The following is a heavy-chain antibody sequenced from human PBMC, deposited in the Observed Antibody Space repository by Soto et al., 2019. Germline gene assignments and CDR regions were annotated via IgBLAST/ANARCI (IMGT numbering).Heavy chain of an antibody. D-gene: IGHD2-2*01. CDR3: ARGGYCSSNSCQNWFDT. V-gene: IGHV1-8*01. CDR1: GYTFTSYD. CDR2: MNPNSGNT. Sequence: QVQLVQSGAEVKKPGASVKVSCKASGYTFTSYDINWVRQATGQGLEWMGWMNPNSGNTGYAQKFQGRVTMTRNTSISTAYMELSSLRSEDTAVYYCARGGYCSSNSCQNWFDTWGKGTLVTVSS. J-gene: IGHJ5*02.